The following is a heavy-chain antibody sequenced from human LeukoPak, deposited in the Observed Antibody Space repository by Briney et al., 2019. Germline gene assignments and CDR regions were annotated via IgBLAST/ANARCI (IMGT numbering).Heavy chain of an antibody. V-gene: IGHV3-23*01. CDR2: ISGSGGST. J-gene: IGHJ5*02. D-gene: IGHD2-2*01. Sequence: GGSLRLSCAASGFTFSTYDMNWVRQAPGKGLEWVSAISGSGGSTYYADSVKGRFTISRDNSKNTLYLQMNSLRAEDTAVYYCAKRYCSSTSCYPGRFDPWGQGTLVTVSS. CDR3: AKRYCSSTSCYPGRFDP. CDR1: GFTFSTYD.